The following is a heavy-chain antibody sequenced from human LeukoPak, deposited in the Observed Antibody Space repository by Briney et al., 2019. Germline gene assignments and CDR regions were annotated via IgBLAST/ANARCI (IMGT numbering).Heavy chain of an antibody. Sequence: PGGSLRLSCAASGFTFSDYYMSWIRQAPGKGLEWVSYISSSGSTIYYADSVKGRFTISRDNSKNTLYLQMNSLRAEDTAVYYCARDNSAVAGYFDYWGQGTLVTVSS. D-gene: IGHD6-19*01. CDR2: ISSSGSTI. CDR3: ARDNSAVAGYFDY. J-gene: IGHJ4*02. V-gene: IGHV3-11*01. CDR1: GFTFSDYY.